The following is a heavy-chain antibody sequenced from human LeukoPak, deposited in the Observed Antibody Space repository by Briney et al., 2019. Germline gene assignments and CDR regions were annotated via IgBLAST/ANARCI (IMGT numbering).Heavy chain of an antibody. V-gene: IGHV4-34*01. D-gene: IGHD5-12*01. J-gene: IGHJ4*02. Sequence: SETLSLTCAVYGGSFSGYYWSWIRQPPGKGLEWVGEISHSGSSNYKPSLKSQVTISVEPSKNQFSLKLRSVTAADTAVYYCAAQYSGYVRLDYLGQGTLVTVSS. CDR3: AAQYSGYVRLDY. CDR1: GGSFSGYY. CDR2: ISHSGSS.